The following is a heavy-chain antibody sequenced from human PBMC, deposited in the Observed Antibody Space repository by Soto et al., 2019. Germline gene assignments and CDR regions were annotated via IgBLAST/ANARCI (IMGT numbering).Heavy chain of an antibody. Sequence: PGGSLRLSCAASGFTFGSYWMSWVRQAPGKGLEWVANIKQDGSEKYYVDSVKGRFTISRDNAKNSLYLQMNSLRAEDTAVYYCAGSSSYSSSWYSSGLGFDPWGQGTLVTVSS. CDR3: AGSSSYSSSWYSSGLGFDP. CDR1: GFTFGSYW. J-gene: IGHJ5*02. CDR2: IKQDGSEK. D-gene: IGHD6-13*01. V-gene: IGHV3-7*01.